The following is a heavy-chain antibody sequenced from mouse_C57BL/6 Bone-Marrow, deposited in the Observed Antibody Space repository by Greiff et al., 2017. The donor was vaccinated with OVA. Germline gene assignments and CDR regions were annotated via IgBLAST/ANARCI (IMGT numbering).Heavy chain of an antibody. CDR1: GYTFTSYG. Sequence: VQLVESGAELARPGASVKLSCKASGYTFTSYGISWVKQRTGQGLEWIGEIYPRSGNTYYNEKFKGKATLTADKASSTAYMELRSLTSEDTAVYFCARRDYDGYFDDWGTGTTVTVSS. J-gene: IGHJ1*03. CDR2: IYPRSGNT. CDR3: ARRDYDGYFDD. D-gene: IGHD2-4*01. V-gene: IGHV1-81*01.